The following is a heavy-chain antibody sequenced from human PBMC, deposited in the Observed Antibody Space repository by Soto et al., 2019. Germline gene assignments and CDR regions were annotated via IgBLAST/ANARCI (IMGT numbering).Heavy chain of an antibody. J-gene: IGHJ1*01. V-gene: IGHV1-69*06. D-gene: IGHD6-6*01. CDR1: GGTFGRDF. Sequence: SLKVSCKAPGGTFGRDFISCVRQAPVQGLEWLGGITPMSGTTDYAQKFQGRVTISADKSTGTAYFELSSLTFDDTGVYYCARGVSMAGRPGFFHHWGQGSLVTVSS. CDR2: ITPMSGTT. CDR3: ARGVSMAGRPGFFHH.